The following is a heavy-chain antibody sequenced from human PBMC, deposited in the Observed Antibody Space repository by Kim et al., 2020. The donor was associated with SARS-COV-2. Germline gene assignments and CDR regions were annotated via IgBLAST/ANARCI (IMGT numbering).Heavy chain of an antibody. Sequence: AQTFQGRGTMTREKSTRTVYMEMSSLRSEGTAVYYCARVAIAGRRFFDYWGQGTLVTVSS. D-gene: IGHD6-6*01. CDR3: ARVAIAGRRFFDY. J-gene: IGHJ4*02. V-gene: IGHV1-46*01.